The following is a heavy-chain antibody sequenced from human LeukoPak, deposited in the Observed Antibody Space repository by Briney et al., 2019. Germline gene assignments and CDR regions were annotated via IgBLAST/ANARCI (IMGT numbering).Heavy chain of an antibody. CDR3: ARGAAAGPIDY. D-gene: IGHD6-13*01. V-gene: IGHV3-20*04. Sequence: GGSLRLSCVASGFTFDDYGMSWIRQAPGKGLEWVSGITRNGGSTGYADSVKGRVTISRDNAKSSLYLQMNGLRAEDTALYYCARGAAAGPIDYWGQGTLVTVSS. J-gene: IGHJ4*02. CDR1: GFTFDDYG. CDR2: ITRNGGST.